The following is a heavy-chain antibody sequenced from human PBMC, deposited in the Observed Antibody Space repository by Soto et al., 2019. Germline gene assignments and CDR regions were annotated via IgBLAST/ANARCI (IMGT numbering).Heavy chain of an antibody. J-gene: IGHJ4*02. V-gene: IGHV1-69*13. CDR1: AGTCVRYP. CDR2: IIPIFGTA. CDR3: AFDILTDYAFDY. Sequence: SVKVSHKASAGTCVRYPISWVRQAPGHGLEWMGGIIPIFGTANYAQKFQGRVSITADESTSTAYMELCSLRSEDTAAYYYAFDILTDYAFDYWGQGTLVTVSS. D-gene: IGHD3-9*01.